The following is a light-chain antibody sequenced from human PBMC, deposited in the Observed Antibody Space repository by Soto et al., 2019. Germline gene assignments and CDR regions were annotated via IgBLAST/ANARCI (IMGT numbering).Light chain of an antibody. V-gene: IGLV1-36*01. J-gene: IGLJ2*01. CDR2: YDD. CDR3: AAWDDRLKAVI. CDR1: SSNIGTYA. Sequence: QSVLTQPPSVSGAPRQRVTISCSGSSSNIGTYAVEWYQQLPGKAPKVLVYYDDLLPPGVSDRFSGAKSGTSASLAISGLQYEDEADYYCAAWDDRLKAVIFGGGTKVTVL.